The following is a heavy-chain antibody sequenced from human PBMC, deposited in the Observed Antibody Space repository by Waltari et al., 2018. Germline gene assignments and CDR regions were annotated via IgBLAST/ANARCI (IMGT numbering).Heavy chain of an antibody. V-gene: IGHV4-39*07. CDR2: IYYSGST. Sequence: QLQLQESGPGLVKPSATLSLTCTVSGGSISSSSYYWGWIRQPPGKGLEWIGSIYYSGSTYYNPSLKSRVTISVDTSKNQFSPKLSSVTAADTAVYYCASLSSIAARPADYWGQGTLVTVSS. CDR3: ASLSSIAARPADY. CDR1: GGSISSSSYY. D-gene: IGHD6-6*01. J-gene: IGHJ4*02.